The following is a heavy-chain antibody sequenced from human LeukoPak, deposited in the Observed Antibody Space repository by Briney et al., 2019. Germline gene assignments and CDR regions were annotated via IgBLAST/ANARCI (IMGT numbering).Heavy chain of an antibody. J-gene: IGHJ4*02. CDR3: ARGDDFSGDH. V-gene: IGHV3-7*04. D-gene: IGHD1-1*01. CDR2: IHPEGNEK. CDR1: GFTFSKFW. Sequence: GGSLRLSCLVSGFTFSKFWMSWVRQAPGRVLEWVANIHPEGNEKYHVESVKGRFTISRDNAKNLLFLQMNGLRVEDTAVYYCARGDDFSGDHWGQGTLATVSS.